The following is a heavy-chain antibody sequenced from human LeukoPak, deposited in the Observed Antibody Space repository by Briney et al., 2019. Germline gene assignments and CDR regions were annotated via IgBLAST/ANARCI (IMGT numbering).Heavy chain of an antibody. CDR1: GGSFGSNS. CDR3: ARAGYDLLTLAPDPANDY. CDR2: NFANLGTP. Sequence: SVYVSCKASGGSFGSNSLSWVRQAPGQGIEWMGGNFANLGTPNYAQKCQGRVTVTADESTSKGYLELDSLRSDDTAVYYCARAGYDLLTLAPDPANDYWGQGTLVTVSS. J-gene: IGHJ4*02. V-gene: IGHV1-69*13. D-gene: IGHD3-9*01.